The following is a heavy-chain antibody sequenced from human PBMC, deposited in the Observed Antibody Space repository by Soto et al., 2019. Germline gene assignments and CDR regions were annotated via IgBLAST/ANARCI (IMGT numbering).Heavy chain of an antibody. CDR2: ISPMFGAA. CDR1: GGTSNTYA. J-gene: IGHJ4*02. D-gene: IGHD3-10*01. CDR3: AREVQVHTPAFVY. Sequence: QVQLVQSGAEMKKPGSSVKVSCQSSGGTSNTYAMNWVRQAPGQGPEWMGDISPMFGAANYAPKFQGRVTITADESTGTSYMQLSSLTSEDTGICFCAREVQVHTPAFVYWGQGTLVTVSS. V-gene: IGHV1-69*19.